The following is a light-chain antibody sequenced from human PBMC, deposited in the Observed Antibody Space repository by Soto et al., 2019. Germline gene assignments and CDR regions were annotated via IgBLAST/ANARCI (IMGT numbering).Light chain of an antibody. CDR3: QSADSSGTVV. Sequence: SYELTQPPSVSVSPGQTARITCSGDALPNQYSFWYQQKPGQAPVLVIYKDIERPSGIPERFSGSSSGTTVTLTISGVQAEDEADYYCQSADSSGTVVFGGGTKVTVL. CDR1: ALPNQY. CDR2: KDI. V-gene: IGLV3-25*03. J-gene: IGLJ2*01.